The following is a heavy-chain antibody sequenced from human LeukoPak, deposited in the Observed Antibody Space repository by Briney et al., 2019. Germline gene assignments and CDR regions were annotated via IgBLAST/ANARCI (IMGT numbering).Heavy chain of an antibody. Sequence: HPGGSLRLSCAASGFTFSNYAMSWVRQAPGKGLEWVSTISGSGGSTYYADPVKGRFTISRDNFKNTLYLQMNSLRAEDTAVYYCVHSNSGYYGGGRWGQGTLVTVSS. CDR2: ISGSGGST. D-gene: IGHD6-25*01. CDR3: VHSNSGYYGGGR. CDR1: GFTFSNYA. J-gene: IGHJ4*02. V-gene: IGHV3-23*01.